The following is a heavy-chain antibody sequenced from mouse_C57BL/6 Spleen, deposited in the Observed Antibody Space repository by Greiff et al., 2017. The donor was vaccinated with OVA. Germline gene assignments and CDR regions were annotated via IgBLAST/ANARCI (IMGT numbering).Heavy chain of an antibody. D-gene: IGHD1-1*01. CDR3: ARLDYYGSSHWYFDV. J-gene: IGHJ1*03. Sequence: QVQLQQSGPELVKPGASVKISCKASGYAFSSSWMNWVKQRPGKGLEWIGRIYPGDGDTNYNGKFKGKATLTADKSSSTAYMQLSSLTSEDSAVYFCARLDYYGSSHWYFDVWGTGTTVTVSS. CDR2: IYPGDGDT. CDR1: GYAFSSSW. V-gene: IGHV1-82*01.